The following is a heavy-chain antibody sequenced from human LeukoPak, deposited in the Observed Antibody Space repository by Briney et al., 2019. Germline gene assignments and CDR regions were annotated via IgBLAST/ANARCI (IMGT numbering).Heavy chain of an antibody. D-gene: IGHD3-22*01. Sequence: GGSLRLSCAASGFTFSNYAMSWVRQAPGKGLEWVSAISGSGGSTYYADSVKGRFTISRDNSKNTLYLQMYSLRAEDTAVYYCAKDAQYYYDSSGYGNFDYWGQGTLVTVSS. CDR2: ISGSGGST. V-gene: IGHV3-23*01. CDR1: GFTFSNYA. CDR3: AKDAQYYYDSSGYGNFDY. J-gene: IGHJ4*02.